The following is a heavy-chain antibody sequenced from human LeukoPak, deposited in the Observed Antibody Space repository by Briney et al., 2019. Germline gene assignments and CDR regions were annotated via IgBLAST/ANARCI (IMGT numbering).Heavy chain of an antibody. CDR1: GFTFSSYA. J-gene: IGHJ4*02. V-gene: IGHV3-30-3*01. CDR2: ISYDGSNK. D-gene: IGHD7-27*01. CDR3: ASSPNWGGSDFDY. Sequence: GGSLRLSCAASGFTFSSYAMHWVRQAPGKGLEWVAVISYDGSNKYYTDSVKGRFTISRDNSKNTLYLQMNSLRAEDTAVYYCASSPNWGGSDFDYWGQGTLVTVSS.